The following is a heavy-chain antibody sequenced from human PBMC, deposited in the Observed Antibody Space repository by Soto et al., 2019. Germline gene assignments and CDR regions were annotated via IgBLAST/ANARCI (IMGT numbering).Heavy chain of an antibody. D-gene: IGHD3-16*01. CDR2: IHYSGST. J-gene: IGHJ4*02. Sequence: SETLSLTCTVSGCSISSNICYWGWIRQPQGKGQEWIGNIHYSGSTYYDSSLQSRVTISIDTSKNQYSLKLSSVTATDTALYYCARHGGTPDLYFDYWGQGTPVTVSS. V-gene: IGHV4-39*01. CDR3: ARHGGTPDLYFDY. CDR1: GCSISSNICY.